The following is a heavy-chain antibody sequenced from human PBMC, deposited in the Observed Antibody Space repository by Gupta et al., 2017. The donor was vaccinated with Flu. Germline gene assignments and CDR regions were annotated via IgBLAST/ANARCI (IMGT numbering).Heavy chain of an antibody. J-gene: IGHJ6*03. CDR3: ARDDGIFGVASRCYYMDV. V-gene: IGHV1-69*06. Sequence: QGLEWMGGIIPIFATANYAQKFQGRVTITADKSTSTAYMELSSLRSEDTAVYYCARDDGIFGVASRCYYMDVWGKGTTVTVSS. CDR2: IIPIFATA. D-gene: IGHD3-3*01.